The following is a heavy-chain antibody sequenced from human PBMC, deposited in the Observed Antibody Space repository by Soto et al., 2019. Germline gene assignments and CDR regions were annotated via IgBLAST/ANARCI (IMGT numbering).Heavy chain of an antibody. Sequence: GETLKISCQASGYNFATYWIAWVRQMPGKGLEYMGIIYPGNSDARYSPSFQGQVTFSADKSISTAYLHWSSLKASDTAMYYCARHGFYGDYASNYFDPWGQGTLVTVSS. J-gene: IGHJ5*02. D-gene: IGHD4-17*01. V-gene: IGHV5-51*01. CDR2: IYPGNSDA. CDR3: ARHGFYGDYASNYFDP. CDR1: GYNFATYW.